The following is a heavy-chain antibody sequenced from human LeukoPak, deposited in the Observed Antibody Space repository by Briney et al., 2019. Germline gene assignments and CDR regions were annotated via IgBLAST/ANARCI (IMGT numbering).Heavy chain of an antibody. J-gene: IGHJ3*02. Sequence: PSETLSLTCTVSGGSISSYYWSWIRQPAGKGLEWIGRIYTSGSTNYNPSLKSRVTMSVDTSKNQFSLKLSSVTAADTAVYYCARGRSGGSCYSTSDAFDIWGQGTMVTVSS. D-gene: IGHD2-15*01. V-gene: IGHV4-4*07. CDR1: GGSISSYY. CDR3: ARGRSGGSCYSTSDAFDI. CDR2: IYTSGST.